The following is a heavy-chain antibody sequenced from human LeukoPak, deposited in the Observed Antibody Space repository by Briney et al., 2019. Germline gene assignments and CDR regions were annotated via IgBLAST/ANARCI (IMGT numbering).Heavy chain of an antibody. V-gene: IGHV4-31*03. CDR1: GGSISSGGYY. Sequence: SETLSLTCTVSGGSISSGGYYWSWIRQHPGKGLEWIGYIYYSGSTYYNPSLKSRVIISVDTSKNQFSLKLSSVTAADTAVYYCARDQRDYGGNPGYFQHWGQGTLVTVSS. J-gene: IGHJ1*01. D-gene: IGHD4-23*01. CDR3: ARDQRDYGGNPGYFQH. CDR2: IYYSGST.